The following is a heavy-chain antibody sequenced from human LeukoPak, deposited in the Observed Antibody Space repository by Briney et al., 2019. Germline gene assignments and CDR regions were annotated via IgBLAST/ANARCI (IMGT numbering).Heavy chain of an antibody. D-gene: IGHD3-3*01. CDR3: ARDDPYDFWSGPSALDV. CDR1: GGSISGYY. CDR2: IYSSGST. J-gene: IGHJ6*02. V-gene: IGHV4-4*07. Sequence: SETLSLTCTVSGGSISGYYWSWIRQPAGKGLEWIGRIYSSGSTNYNPSLKSRVTMSVDTSKNQFSLSLNSVTAADTAVYYCARDDPYDFWSGPSALDVWGQGTTVTVSS.